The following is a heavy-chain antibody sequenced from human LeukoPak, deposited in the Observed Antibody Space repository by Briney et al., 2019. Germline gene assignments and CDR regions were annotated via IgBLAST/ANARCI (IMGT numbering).Heavy chain of an antibody. V-gene: IGHV1-46*01. J-gene: IGHJ6*02. CDR3: ASPVGVPAAMGRDYYYYYGMDV. D-gene: IGHD2-2*01. CDR2: INPSGGST. CDR1: GYTFTSYY. Sequence: ASVKVSCKASGYTFTSYYMHWVRQAPGQGLEWMGIINPSGGSTSYAQKFQGRVTMTRDTSTSTVYMELSSLRSEDTAVYYRASPVGVPAAMGRDYYYYYGMDVWGQGTTVTVSS.